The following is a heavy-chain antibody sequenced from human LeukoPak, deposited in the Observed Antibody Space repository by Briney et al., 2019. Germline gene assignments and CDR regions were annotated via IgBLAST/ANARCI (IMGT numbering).Heavy chain of an antibody. CDR2: INHSGST. CDR1: GGSFSGYY. V-gene: IGHV4-34*01. Sequence: SETLSLTCAVYGGSFSGYYWSWIRQPPGKGLEWIGEINHSGSTNYNPSLKSRVTMSVDTSKNQFSLKLTSVTAADTALYYCARGIWEMATIPYWYFDIWGRGTLVTVSS. J-gene: IGHJ2*01. CDR3: ARGIWEMATIPYWYFDI. D-gene: IGHD5-24*01.